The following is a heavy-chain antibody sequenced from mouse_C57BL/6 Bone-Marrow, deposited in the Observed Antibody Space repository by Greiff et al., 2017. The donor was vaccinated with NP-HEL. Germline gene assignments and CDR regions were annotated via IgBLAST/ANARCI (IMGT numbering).Heavy chain of an antibody. V-gene: IGHV1-50*01. CDR2: IDPSDSYT. J-gene: IGHJ2*01. CDR3: ARQGSITTVVDPYFDY. D-gene: IGHD1-1*01. CDR1: GYTFTSYW. Sequence: VQLQQPGAELVKPGASVKLSCKASGYTFTSYWMQWVKQRPGQGLEWIGEIDPSDSYTNYNQKFKGKATLTVDTSSSTAYMQLSSLTSEDSAVYYCARQGSITTVVDPYFDYWGKGTTLTVSS.